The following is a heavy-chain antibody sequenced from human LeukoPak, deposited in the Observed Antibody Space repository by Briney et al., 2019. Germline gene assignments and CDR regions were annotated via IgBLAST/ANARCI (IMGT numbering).Heavy chain of an antibody. J-gene: IGHJ4*02. CDR2: ISSNGGST. D-gene: IGHD5-12*01. V-gene: IGHV3-64*01. Sequence: GGSLRLSCAASGFTFSSYAMHWVRQAPGKGLEYVSAISSNGGSTYYANSVKGRFTISRDNSKNTLYLQMGSLRAEDMAVYYCASGVATILYWGQGTLVTVSS. CDR1: GFTFSSYA. CDR3: ASGVATILY.